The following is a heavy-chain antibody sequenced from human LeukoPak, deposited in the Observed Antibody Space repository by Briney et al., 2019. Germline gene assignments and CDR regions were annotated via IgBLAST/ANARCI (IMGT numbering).Heavy chain of an antibody. CDR3: ARNRIVGAPYNWFDP. CDR1: GFTFNNYG. D-gene: IGHD1-26*01. Sequence: SGGSLRLSCAASGFTFNNYGIHWVRQAPGKGLEWVTFIQYDGYNKYYADSVKGRFTISRDNSKNTLYLQMNSLRAEDTAVYYCARNRIVGAPYNWFDPWGQGTLVIVSS. V-gene: IGHV3-30*02. CDR2: IQYDGYNK. J-gene: IGHJ5*02.